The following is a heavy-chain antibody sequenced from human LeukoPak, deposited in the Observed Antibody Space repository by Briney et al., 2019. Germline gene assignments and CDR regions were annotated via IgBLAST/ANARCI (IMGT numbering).Heavy chain of an antibody. V-gene: IGHV3-11*01. CDR3: AGGELLNPKPS. CDR2: ISRSGSTK. D-gene: IGHD1-26*01. Sequence: GGSLRLSCAASGFTFSDYNMRWIRQAPGKGLEWVSSISRSGSTKYYADSVKGRFTISRDNAKNSLFLQMNSLRAEDTAVYYCAGGELLNPKPSWGQGTLVTVSS. CDR1: GFTFSDYN. J-gene: IGHJ4*02.